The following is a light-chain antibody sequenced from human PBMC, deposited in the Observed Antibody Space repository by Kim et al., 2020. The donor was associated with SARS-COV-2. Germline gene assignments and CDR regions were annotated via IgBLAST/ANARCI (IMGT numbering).Light chain of an antibody. CDR3: SSYAGSNNLV. Sequence: GQSVTIPYTGTSSDVGGYNYVSWYQQHPGKAPKLMIYEVSKRPSGVPDRFSGSKSGNTASLTVSGLQAEDEADYYCSSYAGSNNLVFGGGTKLTVL. J-gene: IGLJ3*02. CDR2: EVS. CDR1: SSDVGGYNY. V-gene: IGLV2-8*01.